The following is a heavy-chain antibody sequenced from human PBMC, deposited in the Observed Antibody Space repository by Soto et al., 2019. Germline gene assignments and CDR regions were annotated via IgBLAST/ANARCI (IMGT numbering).Heavy chain of an antibody. CDR3: ARLGGYYQAFDY. V-gene: IGHV4-59*08. Sequence: VTLCLPRRVFCGCVYISVVAVFRQPPGKGLEWIGYIYYSGSTNYNPSLKSRVTISVDTSKNQFSLKLSSVTAADTAVYYCARLGGYYQAFDYWGQGTLVTVSS. CDR1: CGCVYISV. CDR2: IYYSGST. D-gene: IGHD3-22*01. J-gene: IGHJ4*02.